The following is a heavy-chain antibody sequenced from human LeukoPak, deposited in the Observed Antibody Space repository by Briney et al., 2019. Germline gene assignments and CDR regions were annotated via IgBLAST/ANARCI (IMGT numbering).Heavy chain of an antibody. V-gene: IGHV5-51*01. D-gene: IGHD2-2*01. CDR2: IYPGDSDT. J-gene: IGHJ3*02. CDR1: GYSFTSYW. Sequence: GESLKISCKGSGYSFTSYWIGWVRQMPGKGLEWMGIIYPGDSDTRYSPSFQGQVTISADKSISTAYLQWSSLKASDTAMYYCARSPQAIVVVPAATKRNAFDIWGQGTMVTVSS. CDR3: ARSPQAIVVVPAATKRNAFDI.